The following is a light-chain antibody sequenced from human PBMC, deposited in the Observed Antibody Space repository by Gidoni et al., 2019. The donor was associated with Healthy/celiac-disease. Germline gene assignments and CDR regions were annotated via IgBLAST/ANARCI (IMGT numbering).Light chain of an antibody. CDR3: QQRSNWPPYT. Sequence: EIVLTQSPATLSSSPGERATLSCRASQSVSSYLAWYQQKPGQAPRLLIYDASNWATGIPARFSGSGSGTDFTLTISSLEPEDFAVYYCQQRSNWPPYTFGQGTKLEIK. J-gene: IGKJ2*01. V-gene: IGKV3-11*01. CDR2: DAS. CDR1: QSVSSY.